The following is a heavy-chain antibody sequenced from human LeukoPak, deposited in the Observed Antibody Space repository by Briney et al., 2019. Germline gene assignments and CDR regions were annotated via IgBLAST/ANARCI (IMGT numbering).Heavy chain of an antibody. Sequence: GGSLRLSCAASGFTFSSYAMSWVRQAPGKGLEWVSAISGSGGSTYYADSVKGRFTISRDNSKNTLYLQMNSLRAEDTAVYYCAKDIITIFGVVINYYGMDVWGQGTTVTVSS. D-gene: IGHD3-3*01. J-gene: IGHJ6*02. CDR3: AKDIITIFGVVINYYGMDV. CDR1: GFTFSSYA. CDR2: ISGSGGST. V-gene: IGHV3-23*01.